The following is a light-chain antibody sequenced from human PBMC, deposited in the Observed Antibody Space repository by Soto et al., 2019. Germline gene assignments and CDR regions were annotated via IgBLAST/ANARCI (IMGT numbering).Light chain of an antibody. V-gene: IGLV2-14*01. Sequence: QSALTQPASVSGSPGQSITISCTGTNSDIGTYIYVSWYQQHPGKAPKLLIYYVSNRPSGVSNRFSGSKSGNTASLTISGLQAEDEADYYCSSYTASRTKFGGGTKLTVL. CDR1: NSDIGTYIY. J-gene: IGLJ2*01. CDR3: SSYTASRTK. CDR2: YVS.